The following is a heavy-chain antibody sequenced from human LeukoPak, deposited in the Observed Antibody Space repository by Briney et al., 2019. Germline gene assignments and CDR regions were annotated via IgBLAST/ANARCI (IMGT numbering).Heavy chain of an antibody. V-gene: IGHV3-21*01. CDR1: GFSFSSFS. CDR3: ARSDGDYIGLPIGY. J-gene: IGHJ4*02. D-gene: IGHD4-17*01. CDR2: ISSSSSYI. Sequence: PGGSLRLSCAASGFSFSSFSMNWVRQAPGKGLEWVSSISSSSSYIYYADSVKGRFTISRDNAKNSLYLQMNSLRAEDTAVYYCARSDGDYIGLPIGYWGQGTLVTVSS.